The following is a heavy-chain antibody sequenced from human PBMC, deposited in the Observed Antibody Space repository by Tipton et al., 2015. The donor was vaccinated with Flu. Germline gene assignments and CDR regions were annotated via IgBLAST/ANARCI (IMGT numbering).Heavy chain of an antibody. Sequence: SLRLSCEASGFTFSSYDMHWVRQTAGKGLEWVPGIGTSGDTYYAGSVKGRFTISRENAKNFLYVQMNSLRAGDTAVYYCARGPLPDSNWYNGMDVWGQGTTVTVSS. CDR3: ARGPLPDSNWYNGMDV. D-gene: IGHD6-13*01. CDR2: IGTSGDT. J-gene: IGHJ6*02. V-gene: IGHV3-13*01. CDR1: GFTFSSYD.